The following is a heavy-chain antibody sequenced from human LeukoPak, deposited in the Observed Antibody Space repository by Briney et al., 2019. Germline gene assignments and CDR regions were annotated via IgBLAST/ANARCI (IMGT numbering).Heavy chain of an antibody. Sequence: SETLSLTCTVSGGSISRNEYCGGWIRQPPGKWLEWIGNIYYSGSTSYNPSLKGRFIISVDTSKNQSSLKLSSVTAADTAVHYCAVLPWFGESPGNWGQGTLVTVSS. J-gene: IGHJ4*02. V-gene: IGHV4-39*01. CDR3: AVLPWFGESPGN. D-gene: IGHD3-10*01. CDR2: IYYSGST. CDR1: GGSISRNEYC.